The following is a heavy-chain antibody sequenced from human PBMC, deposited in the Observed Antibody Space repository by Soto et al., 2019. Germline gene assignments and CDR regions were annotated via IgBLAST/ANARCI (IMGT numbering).Heavy chain of an antibody. Sequence: VSVKVSCKTSGFTFSNYGITWARQAPGQGLEWMGWISPYNDYTIYAQKLQGRVTMTTDTSTRTVYLDLRSLKSDDTAVYYCARGGYYDNTWGKLSHYGLDVWGQGTSVTVSS. CDR1: GFTFSNYG. V-gene: IGHV1-18*01. CDR3: ARGGYYDNTWGKLSHYGLDV. CDR2: ISPYNDYT. J-gene: IGHJ6*02. D-gene: IGHD3-16*01.